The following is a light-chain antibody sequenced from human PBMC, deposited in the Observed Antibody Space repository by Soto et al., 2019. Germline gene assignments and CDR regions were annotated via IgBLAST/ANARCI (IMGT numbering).Light chain of an antibody. V-gene: IGKV3-15*01. CDR2: DAS. Sequence: ERVMTQFPATLSESPGERATLSCRASHRVNTYLAWYQQRPGQAPRLLIYDASTRATDIPARFSGSGSGTEFTLTISSMQSEDFAVYYCQQYNNWPLTFGGGTKVDIK. J-gene: IGKJ4*01. CDR3: QQYNNWPLT. CDR1: HRVNTY.